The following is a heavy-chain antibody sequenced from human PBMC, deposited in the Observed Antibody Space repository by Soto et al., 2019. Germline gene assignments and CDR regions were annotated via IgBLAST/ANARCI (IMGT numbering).Heavy chain of an antibody. J-gene: IGHJ4*02. CDR2: IFSSGST. D-gene: IGHD5-12*01. CDR1: GGSINTFY. Sequence: SETLSLTCTVSGGSINTFYWSWVRQPAGKGLEWIGRIFSSGSTSFNPSLESRVAMSVDTSKNHFSLNLSYVTAADMAVYYCAREGSYSAYNFAHGIQLWSFDFWGQGALVTVSS. V-gene: IGHV4-4*07. CDR3: AREGSYSAYNFAHGIQLWSFDF.